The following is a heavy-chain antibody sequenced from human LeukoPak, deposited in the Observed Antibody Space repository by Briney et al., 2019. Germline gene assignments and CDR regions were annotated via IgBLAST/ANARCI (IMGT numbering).Heavy chain of an antibody. D-gene: IGHD3-16*01. CDR3: AKGARFFFYGMDV. CDR2: ISNDGSNE. Sequence: PGGSLILSCAASGFTFSSYGIHWVRQAPGKGLEWVAIISNDGSNEYYADSVKGRFTISRDNSKNTVYLQMNSLRAEDTALYYCAKGARFFFYGMDVWGQGTTVTVFS. V-gene: IGHV3-30*18. CDR1: GFTFSSYG. J-gene: IGHJ6*02.